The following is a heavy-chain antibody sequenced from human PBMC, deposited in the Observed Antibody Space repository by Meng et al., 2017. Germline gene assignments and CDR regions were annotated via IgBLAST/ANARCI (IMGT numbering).Heavy chain of an antibody. Sequence: QVQAVQSGSELNEPGASVKCSCQASGYTVTSYAMNWVRQAPGQGLEWMGWINTNTGNPTYAQGFTGRFVFSLDTSVSTAYLQISSLKAEDTAVYYCARMGIAVAGTLGWEDYWGQGTLVTVSS. V-gene: IGHV7-4-1*02. J-gene: IGHJ4*02. CDR3: ARMGIAVAGTLGWEDY. D-gene: IGHD6-19*01. CDR1: GYTVTSYA. CDR2: INTNTGNP.